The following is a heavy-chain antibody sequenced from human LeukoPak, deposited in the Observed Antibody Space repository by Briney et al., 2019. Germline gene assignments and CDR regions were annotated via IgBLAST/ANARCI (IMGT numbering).Heavy chain of an antibody. J-gene: IGHJ4*02. CDR2: PSSSGGDT. CDR1: GFIFRSYA. Sequence: GGTLGLSCTASGFAASGFIFRSYAMSWVRQAPGKGLERVSGPSSSGGDTYYADSVKGRFTISRDNSKNTLYLQMNSLRAEDTAVYYCAKWGCSGGSCYPFDYWGQGTLVTVSS. CDR3: AKWGCSGGSCYPFDY. V-gene: IGHV3-23*01. D-gene: IGHD2-15*01.